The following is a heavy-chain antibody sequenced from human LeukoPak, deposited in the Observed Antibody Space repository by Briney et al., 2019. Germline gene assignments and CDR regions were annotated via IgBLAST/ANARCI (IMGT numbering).Heavy chain of an antibody. V-gene: IGHV3-66*02. D-gene: IGHD1-26*01. Sequence: GSLRLSCAVSAFTVSSNYVSWVRQAPGKGLEWVSVIYGGGSTNYADSVKGRFTISRDNSKNTLYLQMNSLRAEDTAVCYCARDHSGSYQRAFDIWGQGTMVTVSS. CDR1: AFTVSSNY. J-gene: IGHJ3*02. CDR2: IYGGGST. CDR3: ARDHSGSYQRAFDI.